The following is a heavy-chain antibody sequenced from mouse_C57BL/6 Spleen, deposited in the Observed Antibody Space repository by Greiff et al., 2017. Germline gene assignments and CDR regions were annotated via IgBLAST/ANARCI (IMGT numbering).Heavy chain of an antibody. D-gene: IGHD2-5*01. J-gene: IGHJ1*03. V-gene: IGHV1-26*01. Sequence: EVQLQQSGPDLVQPGASVKISCKASGYTFTDYYLNWVTQSHGKRLEWIGDINPNHGGTSSNQQFNGKATLPVDKSSSTAYMELHSLPSEDSAFYYCARVVTKYCDVGGTGTTVTVSS. CDR2: INPNHGGT. CDR3: ARVVTKYCDV. CDR1: GYTFTDYY.